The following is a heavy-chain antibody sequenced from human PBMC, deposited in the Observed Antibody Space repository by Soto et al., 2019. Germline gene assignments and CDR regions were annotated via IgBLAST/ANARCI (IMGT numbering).Heavy chain of an antibody. CDR2: ISAYNGNT. V-gene: IGHV1-18*01. Sequence: GASVKVSCKASGFTFTSYGISWVRQAPGQGLEWMGWISAYNGNTNYAQKLQGRVTMTTDTSTSTAYMELRSLRSDDTAVYYCARAELELRPLYAFDIWGQGTMVTVSS. CDR1: GFTFTSYG. J-gene: IGHJ3*02. CDR3: ARAELELRPLYAFDI. D-gene: IGHD1-7*01.